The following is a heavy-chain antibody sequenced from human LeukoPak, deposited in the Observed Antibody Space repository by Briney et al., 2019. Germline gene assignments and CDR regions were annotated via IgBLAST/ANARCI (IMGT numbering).Heavy chain of an antibody. CDR1: GFSIKSYS. CDR3: ARLRDTVTSASDF. Sequence: GGSLRLSCAVSGFSIKSYSMTWVRQAPGKGLEWVATISSSGGYIYYADSVKGRFTISRDTAQNSLFLQLNSLRVEDTAVYNCARLRDTVTSASDFWGQGTLVTVSS. CDR2: ISSSGGYI. D-gene: IGHD4-17*01. V-gene: IGHV3-21*01. J-gene: IGHJ4*02.